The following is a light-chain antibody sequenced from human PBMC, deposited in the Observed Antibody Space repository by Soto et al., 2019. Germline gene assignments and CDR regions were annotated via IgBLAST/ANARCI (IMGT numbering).Light chain of an antibody. J-gene: IGLJ1*01. Sequence: QSVLTQPASVSGFPVESVTISCTGTSSDVGSYNRVSWYQQPPGTAPKLMIYEVINRPSGVPDRFSGSKSGNTASLTISGLQTEDEADYYCSSYTSTSTYVFGTGTKVTVL. CDR2: EVI. V-gene: IGLV2-18*02. CDR1: SSDVGSYNR. CDR3: SSYTSTSTYV.